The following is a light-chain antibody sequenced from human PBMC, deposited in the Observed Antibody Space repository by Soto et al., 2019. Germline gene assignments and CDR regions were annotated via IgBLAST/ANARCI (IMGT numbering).Light chain of an antibody. CDR3: CSYAGSSTFVV. V-gene: IGLV2-23*03. CDR1: SSDVGSYNL. J-gene: IGLJ2*01. CDR2: EGS. Sequence: QSALTQPASVSGSPGQSITISCTGTSSDVGSYNLVSWYQQHPGKAPKLMIYEGSKRPSGPSNRFSGSKSGNTASLTISGLQAEDEADYYCCSYAGSSTFVVFGGGTKLTVL.